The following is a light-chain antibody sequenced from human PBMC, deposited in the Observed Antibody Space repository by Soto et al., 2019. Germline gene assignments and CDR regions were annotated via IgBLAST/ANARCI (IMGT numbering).Light chain of an antibody. Sequence: QSVLTQPPSVSGAPGQGVTISCTGSSSNIGAGYDVHWYRQLPGTAPRLLIYRNTNRPSGVPDRFFGSKSGTSASLAITRLQAEDEADYYCHSYDSSLSGVVFGGGTKVTVL. CDR2: RNT. CDR1: SSNIGAGYD. V-gene: IGLV1-40*01. J-gene: IGLJ2*01. CDR3: HSYDSSLSGVV.